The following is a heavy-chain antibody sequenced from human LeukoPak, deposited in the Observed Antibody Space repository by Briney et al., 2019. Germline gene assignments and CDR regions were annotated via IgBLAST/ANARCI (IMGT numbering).Heavy chain of an antibody. J-gene: IGHJ4*02. D-gene: IGHD3-22*01. CDR2: MYYTGST. V-gene: IGHV4-61*01. CDR1: GGSVSGGSYY. CDR3: ARDRNNYDSSGYYFAN. Sequence: PSETLSLTCSVSGGSVSGGSYYWSWIRQPPGKGLEWIGYMYYTGSTNYSPSLKSRVTISADKSKNQFSLKLTSVTAADTAVYYRARDRNNYDSSGYYFANWGQGTLVSVSS.